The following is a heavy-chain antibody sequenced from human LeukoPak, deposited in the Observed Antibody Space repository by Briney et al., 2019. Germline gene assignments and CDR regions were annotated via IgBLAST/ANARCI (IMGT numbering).Heavy chain of an antibody. D-gene: IGHD2-2*01. V-gene: IGHV1-18*01. CDR1: GYTFTSYG. J-gene: IGHJ4*02. CDR3: ARERGYCSGSACYGSDY. CDR2: ISAYNGNT. Sequence: ASVKVSCKASGYTFTSYGISWVRQAPGQGLEWMGWISAYNGNTNYAQKLQGRVTMTTDTSTSTAYMELRSLRSDDAAVYFCARERGYCSGSACYGSDYWGQGTLVTVSS.